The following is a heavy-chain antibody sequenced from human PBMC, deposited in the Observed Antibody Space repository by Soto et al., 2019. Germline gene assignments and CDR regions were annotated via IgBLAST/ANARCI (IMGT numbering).Heavy chain of an antibody. CDR2: IIPLFGTA. Sequence: VQLLQSGAELKRPGSSVKVSCKASGETFSTFAITWVRQAPGHGPEWMGGIIPLFGTAHYARRFEDRVTMTADESTSTAYMELRSLTSEDTAIYYRARGSPCSTTTCSLNEVWFDPWGQGTLVTVST. J-gene: IGHJ5*02. V-gene: IGHV1-69*01. D-gene: IGHD1-1*01. CDR1: GETFSTFA. CDR3: ARGSPCSTTTCSLNEVWFDP.